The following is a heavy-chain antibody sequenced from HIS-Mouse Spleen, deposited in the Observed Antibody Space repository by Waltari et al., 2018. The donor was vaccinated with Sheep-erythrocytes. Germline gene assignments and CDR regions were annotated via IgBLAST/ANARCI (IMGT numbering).Heavy chain of an antibody. D-gene: IGHD1-26*01. CDR2: IIPILGIA. V-gene: IGHV1-69*04. CDR3: AQTGATTPHFDY. CDR1: GGSFSSYA. J-gene: IGHJ4*02. Sequence: QVQLVQSGAEVKKPGSSVKVSCKASGGSFSSYAIRGVRQAPGQGLEWMGRIIPILGIANYAQKFQGRVTITADKSTSTAYMELSSLRSEDTAVYYCAQTGATTPHFDYWGQGTLVTVSS.